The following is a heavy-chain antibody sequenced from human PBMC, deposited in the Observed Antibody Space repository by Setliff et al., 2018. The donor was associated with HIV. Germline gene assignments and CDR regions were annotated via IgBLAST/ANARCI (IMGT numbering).Heavy chain of an antibody. CDR3: VRGGPRGLEVAALEFDS. Sequence: SVKVSCKASGGTFSSYAISWVRQAPGQGLEWMGGIIPVFRTANYAQKFQGRVTITADESTSTAHMELSSLRSEDTAVYYCVRGGPRGLEVAALEFDSWGQGTLVTVSS. CDR1: GGTFSSYA. D-gene: IGHD6-19*01. J-gene: IGHJ4*02. CDR2: IIPVFRTA. V-gene: IGHV1-69*13.